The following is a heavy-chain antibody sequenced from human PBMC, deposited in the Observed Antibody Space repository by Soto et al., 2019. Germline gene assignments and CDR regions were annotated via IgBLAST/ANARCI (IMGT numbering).Heavy chain of an antibody. D-gene: IGHD1-7*01. CDR1: GYTFSNEA. V-gene: IGHV1-18*01. Sequence: QVQLVQSGAEVKKPGTSLKVSCKASGYTFSNEAITWVRQAPGQGLEWMGWVSAYNGNTTYAQKFKGRVTMTTDTSTSTAYMEVRSLRYDDTAVYFCARASRDYWNYMMYWCQGTPVTVSS. J-gene: IGHJ4*02. CDR2: VSAYNGNT. CDR3: ARASRDYWNYMMY.